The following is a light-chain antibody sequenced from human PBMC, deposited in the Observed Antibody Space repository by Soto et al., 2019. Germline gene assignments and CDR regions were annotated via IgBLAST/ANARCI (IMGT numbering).Light chain of an antibody. CDR1: QSVCSY. V-gene: IGKV3-11*01. J-gene: IGKJ4*01. CDR2: DAS. Sequence: EIVLTQSPATLSLSPGERATLSCRASQSVCSYLAWYQQKSGQAPRLLIFDASNRATGIPARFSGSGSGTDFTLTISSLEPEDFAVYYCQQRSNWPPTFGGGTKVEIK. CDR3: QQRSNWPPT.